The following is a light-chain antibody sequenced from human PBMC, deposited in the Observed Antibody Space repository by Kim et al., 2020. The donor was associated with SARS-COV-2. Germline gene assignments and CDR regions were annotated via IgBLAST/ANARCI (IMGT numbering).Light chain of an antibody. J-gene: IGKJ4*01. CDR1: QSVSSN. CDR3: QQYKSWPLT. Sequence: SVSPGERATLSCRASQSVSSNVAWYQQKPGQAPRLLIYDASTRATGIPARFSGTGSGTEFSLTISSLQSEDCAVYYCQQYKSWPLTFGGGTKVEI. V-gene: IGKV3-15*01. CDR2: DAS.